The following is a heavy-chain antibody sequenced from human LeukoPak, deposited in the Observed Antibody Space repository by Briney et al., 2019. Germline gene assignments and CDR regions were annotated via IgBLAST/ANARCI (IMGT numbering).Heavy chain of an antibody. J-gene: IGHJ4*02. CDR3: ARTSSSGLVGGYYFDY. V-gene: IGHV4-34*01. CDR2: IHHSGST. Sequence: SETLSLTCAVYGGSFSGYYWTWIRQPPGKGLEWIGSIHHSGSTYYNPSLKSRVTISVDTSKNQFSLKLSSVTAADTAVYYCARTSSSGLVGGYYFDYWGQGTLVTVSS. CDR1: GGSFSGYY. D-gene: IGHD6-19*01.